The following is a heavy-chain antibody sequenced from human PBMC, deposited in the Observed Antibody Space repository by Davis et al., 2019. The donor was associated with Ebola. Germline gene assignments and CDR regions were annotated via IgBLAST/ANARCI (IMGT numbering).Heavy chain of an antibody. D-gene: IGHD5-12*01. Sequence: PSETLSLTCAVYGGSFSGYYWSWIRQPPGKGLEWIGEINHSGSTNYNPSLKSRVTISVDTSKNQFSLKLSSVTAADTAVYYCARGIAVATILFPYRQYNWFDPWGQGTLVTVSS. J-gene: IGHJ5*02. V-gene: IGHV4-34*01. CDR2: INHSGST. CDR3: ARGIAVATILFPYRQYNWFDP. CDR1: GGSFSGYY.